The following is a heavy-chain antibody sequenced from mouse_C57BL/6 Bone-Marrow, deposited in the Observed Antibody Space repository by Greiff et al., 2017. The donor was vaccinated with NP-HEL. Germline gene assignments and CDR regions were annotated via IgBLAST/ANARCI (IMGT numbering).Heavy chain of an antibody. CDR2: IYPGSGST. Sequence: QVQLQQPGAELVKPGASVKLSCKASGYTFTSYWITWVKQRPGQGLEWIGDIYPGSGSTNYNEKFKSKATLTVDTSSSTAYMQLSSLTSEDSAVYYCAREVTTVVGDYGGRGTTLTVSA. V-gene: IGHV1-55*01. J-gene: IGHJ2*01. CDR3: AREVTTVVGDY. CDR1: GYTFTSYW. D-gene: IGHD1-1*01.